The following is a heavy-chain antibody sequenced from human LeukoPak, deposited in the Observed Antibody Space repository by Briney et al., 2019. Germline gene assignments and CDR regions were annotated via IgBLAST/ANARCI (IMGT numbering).Heavy chain of an antibody. D-gene: IGHD6-19*01. J-gene: IGHJ4*02. CDR2: RYQSGTT. V-gene: IGHV4-38-2*01. Sequence: SETLSLTCDLSGYSLCSGYYWGWTRQPQGKGLGWIQYRYQSGTTYYNPTLKSRDTISVDTSKHQISQNLRSVTGADTALYFCARLLIVPGRVLYFDPWGQGTLVTVPS. CDR3: ARLLIVPGRVLYFDP. CDR1: GYSLCSGYY.